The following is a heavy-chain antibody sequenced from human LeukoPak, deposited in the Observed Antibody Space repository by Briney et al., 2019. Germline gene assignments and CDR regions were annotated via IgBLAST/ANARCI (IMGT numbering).Heavy chain of an antibody. CDR2: ISYDGSNK. CDR1: GFTFSSYA. CDR3: ARRRVPYYFDY. Sequence: GGSLRLSCAASGFTFSSYAMHWVRQAPGKGLEWVAVISYDGSNKYYADSVKDRFTISRDNSKNTLYLQMNSLRAEDTAVYYCARRRVPYYFDYWGQGTLVTVSS. J-gene: IGHJ4*02. V-gene: IGHV3-30-3*01.